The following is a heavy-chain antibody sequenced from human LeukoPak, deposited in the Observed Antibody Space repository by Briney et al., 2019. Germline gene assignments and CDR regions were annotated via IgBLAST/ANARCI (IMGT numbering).Heavy chain of an antibody. CDR1: GFTLNNYW. V-gene: IGHV3-7*01. J-gene: IGHJ4*02. Sequence: GGSLRLSCAASGFTLNNYWMNWVRQAPGKGLEWVANINQDGSEKYFVDSVRGRFTLSRDNAKNSLYLQMNSLRVEDTAMYYCASGRRAAGFWTAAETTGELDYWGQGALVIVSS. CDR2: INQDGSEK. CDR3: ASGRRAAGFWTAAETTGELDY. D-gene: IGHD6-13*01.